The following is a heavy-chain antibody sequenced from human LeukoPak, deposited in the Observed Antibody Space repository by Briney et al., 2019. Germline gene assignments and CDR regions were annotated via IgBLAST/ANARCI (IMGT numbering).Heavy chain of an antibody. CDR3: AKSSLYYYDRSGYQGAFDI. CDR1: GFTFSSYG. Sequence: PGGSLRLSCAASGFTFSSYGMHWVRQAPGKGLEWVAVIWYDRSNKYHADSVKGRFTISRDNSKNTLYLQMNSLRAEDTAVYYCAKSSLYYYDRSGYQGAFDIWGQGTMVTVSS. D-gene: IGHD3-22*01. J-gene: IGHJ3*02. V-gene: IGHV3-33*06. CDR2: IWYDRSNK.